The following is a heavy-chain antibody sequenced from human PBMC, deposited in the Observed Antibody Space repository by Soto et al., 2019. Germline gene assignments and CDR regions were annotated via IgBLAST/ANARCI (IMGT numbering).Heavy chain of an antibody. Sequence: SLRLSCSASGFTFDSYAMHWVRQAPGKGLEFLSAISSYGADTYYADSVKGRFAISRDNSKNTLYLQMSSLRAEDTALYYCVKEGYMRSVWYGQFAYWGQGALVTVSS. J-gene: IGHJ4*02. V-gene: IGHV3-64D*06. CDR2: ISSYGADT. CDR3: VKEGYMRSVWYGQFAY. D-gene: IGHD6-19*01. CDR1: GFTFDSYA.